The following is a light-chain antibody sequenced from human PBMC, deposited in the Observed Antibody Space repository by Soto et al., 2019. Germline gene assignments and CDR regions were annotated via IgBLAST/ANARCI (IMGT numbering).Light chain of an antibody. V-gene: IGKV3D-15*01. J-gene: IGKJ1*01. Sequence: EIVMTQSPATLSVSPGERVTLSCRASEGVGSSLAWYQQKPGQAPRLLIYDVSNRATGIPARFSGSGSGTDFTLTISSLEPEDFAVYYCQQYGSSRTFGRGTKVDIK. CDR2: DVS. CDR1: EGVGSS. CDR3: QQYGSSRT.